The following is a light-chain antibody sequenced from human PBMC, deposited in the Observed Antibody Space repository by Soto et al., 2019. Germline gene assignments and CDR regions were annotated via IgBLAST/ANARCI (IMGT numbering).Light chain of an antibody. V-gene: IGKV1D-43*01. CDR1: QGISSW. J-gene: IGKJ5*01. CDR3: QQFYSTPRIT. Sequence: AIRMTQSPFSLSASVGDRVIISCWASQGISSWLAWYHQKPPKAPKLFIYYASSLQSGVPSRFNDSGSGTDYTLTISSLQPEDFATHYRQQFYSTPRITFGQGTRLETK. CDR2: YAS.